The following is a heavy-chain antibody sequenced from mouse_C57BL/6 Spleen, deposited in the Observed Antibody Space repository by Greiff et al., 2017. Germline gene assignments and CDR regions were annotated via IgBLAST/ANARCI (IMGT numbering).Heavy chain of an antibody. CDR1: GFSLTSYG. CDR3: AKQIYYDYDGAMDY. D-gene: IGHD2-4*01. V-gene: IGHV2-5*01. J-gene: IGHJ4*01. Sequence: VKLQESGPGLVQPSQSLSITCTVSGFSLTSYGVHWVRQSPGKGLEWLGVIWRGGSTDYNAAFMSRLSITKDNSKSQVFFKMNSLQADDTAIYYCAKQIYYDYDGAMDYWGQGTSVTVSS. CDR2: IWRGGST.